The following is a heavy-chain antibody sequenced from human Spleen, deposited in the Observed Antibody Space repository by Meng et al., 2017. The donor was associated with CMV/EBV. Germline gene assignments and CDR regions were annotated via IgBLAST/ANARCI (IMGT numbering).Heavy chain of an antibody. V-gene: IGHV3-30*02. CDR2: IRYDGSDK. CDR1: GFTFSSFG. CDR3: AKGDGVGATNYFDY. J-gene: IGHJ4*02. D-gene: IGHD1-26*01. Sequence: GESLKISCAASGFTFSSFGMHWVRQAPGKGLEWLAFIRYDGSDKYYADSVKGRFTISRDNSKNTLYLQMNSLRAEDTAVYYCAKGDGVGATNYFDYWGQGTLVTVSS.